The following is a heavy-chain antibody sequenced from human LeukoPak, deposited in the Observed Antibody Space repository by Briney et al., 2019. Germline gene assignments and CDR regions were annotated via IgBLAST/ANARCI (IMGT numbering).Heavy chain of an antibody. CDR3: ARSRSSSWPVDY. CDR2: ISHSGSP. CDR1: GYSISSGFY. Sequence: SETLSLTCAVSGYSISSGFYWGWIRRPPGKGLEWIGSISHSGSPYYNPSLKSRVIISVDTSENQFSLRLSSVTAADTAMYYCARSRSSSWPVDYWGQGTLVTVSS. V-gene: IGHV4-38-2*01. D-gene: IGHD6-13*01. J-gene: IGHJ4*02.